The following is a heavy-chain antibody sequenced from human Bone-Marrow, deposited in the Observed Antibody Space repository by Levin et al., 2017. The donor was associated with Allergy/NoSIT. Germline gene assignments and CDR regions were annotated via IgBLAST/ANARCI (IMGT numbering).Heavy chain of an antibody. CDR1: GFTFSEYS. CDR3: AGGSGFYFASDAFDR. V-gene: IGHV3-48*01. D-gene: IGHD6-19*01. Sequence: GESLKISCAASGFTFSEYSMNWVRQAPGKGLEWLSYTSGTSSHIYYADSVKGRFTISRDNGKNSLFLQMNSLRAEDTAVYFCAGGSGFYFASDAFDRWGQGTMVTVSS. CDR2: TSGTSSHI. J-gene: IGHJ3*01.